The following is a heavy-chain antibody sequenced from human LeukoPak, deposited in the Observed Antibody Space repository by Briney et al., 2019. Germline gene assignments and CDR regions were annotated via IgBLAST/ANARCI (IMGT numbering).Heavy chain of an antibody. D-gene: IGHD6-19*01. J-gene: IGHJ4*02. V-gene: IGHV3-33*01. CDR3: ARDPGQWPKGYFDY. CDR1: GFTFSSYG. CDR2: IWYDGSNK. Sequence: PGGSLRLSCAASGFTFSSYGMHWVRQAPGKGLEWVAVIWYDGSNKYYADSVKGRFTISRDNSKNTLYLQMNSLRAEDTAVYYCARDPGQWPKGYFDYWGQGTLVTVSS.